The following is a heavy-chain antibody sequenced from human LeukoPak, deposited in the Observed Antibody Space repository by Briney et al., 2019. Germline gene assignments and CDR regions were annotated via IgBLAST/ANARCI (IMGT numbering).Heavy chain of an antibody. J-gene: IGHJ4*02. CDR1: GYTFTNYA. CDR2: ISADNGNT. CDR3: ASFCSGGSCYDY. D-gene: IGHD2-15*01. V-gene: IGHV1-18*01. Sequence: ASVKVSCKASGYTFTNYAISWVRQAPGQGLEWMGWISADNGNTNYAQKLQGRVTMTTDTSTSTAYMELRSLRSDDTAVYYCASFCSGGSCYDYWGQGTLVTVSS.